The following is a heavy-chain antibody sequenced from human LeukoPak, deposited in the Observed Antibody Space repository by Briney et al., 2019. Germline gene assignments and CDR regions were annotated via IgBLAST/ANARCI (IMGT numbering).Heavy chain of an antibody. J-gene: IGHJ4*02. V-gene: IGHV1-46*01. CDR1: GYTFTSYG. CDR3: ARRSSGWVGRGGSHY. D-gene: IGHD6-19*01. CDR2: INPIGGST. Sequence: ASVKVSCKASGYTFTSYGISWVRQAPGQGLEWMGIINPIGGSTSYPQKFQGRVTTTRDMYTSTVFLDLRSLRSDDTAVYYCARRSSGWVGRGGSHYWGQGTLVTVSS.